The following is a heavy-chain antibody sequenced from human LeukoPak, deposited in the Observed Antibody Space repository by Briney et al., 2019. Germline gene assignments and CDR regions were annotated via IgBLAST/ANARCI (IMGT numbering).Heavy chain of an antibody. CDR3: ATIDYSGGYDFGY. D-gene: IGHD5-12*01. J-gene: IGHJ4*02. V-gene: IGHV1-8*01. Sequence: VASVKVSCKASGYTFTSYDINWVRQATGQGLEWMGWMNPNSGNTGYAQKFQGRVTMTRNTSISTAYMELSSLRSEDTAVYYCATIDYSGGYDFGYWGQGTLVTVSS. CDR2: MNPNSGNT. CDR1: GYTFTSYD.